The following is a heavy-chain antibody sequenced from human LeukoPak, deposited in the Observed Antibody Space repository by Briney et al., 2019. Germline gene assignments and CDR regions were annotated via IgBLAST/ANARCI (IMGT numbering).Heavy chain of an antibody. Sequence: GGSLRLSCAASGFTFSSYAMSWVRQAQGKGLEWVSAISGSGGSTYYADSVKGRFTISRDNSKNTLYLQMNSLRAEDTAVYYCAKAYGRVLTKYYFDYWGQGTLVTVSS. CDR1: GFTFSSYA. CDR3: AKAYGRVLTKYYFDY. CDR2: ISGSGGST. D-gene: IGHD1-26*01. V-gene: IGHV3-23*01. J-gene: IGHJ4*02.